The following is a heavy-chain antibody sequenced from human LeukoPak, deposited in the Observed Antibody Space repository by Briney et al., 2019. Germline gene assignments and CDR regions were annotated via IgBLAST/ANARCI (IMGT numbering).Heavy chain of an antibody. CDR2: ISAYNGNT. CDR1: GYTFTRDG. CDR3: ARAIAAAGLFDY. D-gene: IGHD6-13*01. V-gene: IGHV1-18*01. Sequence: ASVKVSCKASGYTFTRDGISWVRQAPGQGLEWMGWISAYNGNTNYAQKLEGRVTMTTDTSTSTAYMELRSLRSDDTAVYYCARAIAAAGLFDYWGQGTLVTVSS. J-gene: IGHJ4*02.